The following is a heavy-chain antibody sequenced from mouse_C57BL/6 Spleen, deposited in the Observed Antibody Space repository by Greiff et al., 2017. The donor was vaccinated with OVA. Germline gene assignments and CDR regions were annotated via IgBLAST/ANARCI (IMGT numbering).Heavy chain of an antibody. CDR2: IRHKADGYTT. CDR1: GFTFTDYY. D-gene: IGHD1-1*01. J-gene: IGHJ4*01. V-gene: IGHV7-3*01. CDR3: ARLYDVYARDY. Sequence: EVQLVESGGGLVQPGGSLSLSCAASGFTFTDYYMSWVRQPPGQALEWLGFIRHKADGYTTEYSASGKGRFTISRDNSESILYLQMNVLRAEDSATDSWARLYDVYARDYWGQGTSVTVSS.